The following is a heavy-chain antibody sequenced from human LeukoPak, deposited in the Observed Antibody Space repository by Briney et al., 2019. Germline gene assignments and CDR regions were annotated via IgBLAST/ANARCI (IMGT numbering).Heavy chain of an antibody. Sequence: SGTLSLTRTVSGGALSSYFWSWLGQPPGKELEGMGYIYYSGSNNYNPSLKSRVTISVDTSKNQYDLKLTSVTAADTAVYYCARQEMVRGPWYFDFWGQGTLVTVSS. V-gene: IGHV4-59*08. J-gene: IGHJ4*02. CDR1: GGALSSYF. CDR2: IYYSGSN. D-gene: IGHD3-10*01. CDR3: ARQEMVRGPWYFDF.